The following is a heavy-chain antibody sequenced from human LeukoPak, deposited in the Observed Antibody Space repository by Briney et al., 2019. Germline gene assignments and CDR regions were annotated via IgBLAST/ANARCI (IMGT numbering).Heavy chain of an antibody. CDR1: GGTFSSYA. CDR3: ARDGGSDYDFWSGYSTSYYFDY. V-gene: IGHV1-69*06. D-gene: IGHD3-3*01. J-gene: IGHJ4*02. Sequence: SVKVSCKASGGTFSSYAISWVRQAPGQGLEWMGGIIPIFGTANYAQKFQGRVTITADKSTSTAYMELSSLRSEDTAVYYCARDGGSDYDFWSGYSTSYYFDYWGQGTLVTVSS. CDR2: IIPIFGTA.